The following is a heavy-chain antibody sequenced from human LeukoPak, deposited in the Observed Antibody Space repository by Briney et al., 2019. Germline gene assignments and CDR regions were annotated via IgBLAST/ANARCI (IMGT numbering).Heavy chain of an antibody. J-gene: IGHJ3*02. V-gene: IGHV3-23*01. CDR3: AREALEWSPPDI. D-gene: IGHD3-3*01. CDR1: GLTFSSYG. Sequence: GGTLRLSCAATGLTFSSYGMSWVRQAPGKGLEWVSAISGSGGRTYYADSVKGRFTVSRDNSKNTLYLQMNSLRAEDTAVYYCAREALEWSPPDIWGQGTTVTVSS. CDR2: ISGSGGRT.